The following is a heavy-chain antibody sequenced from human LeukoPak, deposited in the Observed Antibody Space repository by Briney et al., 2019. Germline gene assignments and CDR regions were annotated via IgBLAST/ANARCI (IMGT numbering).Heavy chain of an antibody. CDR2: IKSKTAGGTT. Sequence: GGSLRLSCAASAFTLSNAWMNWVRQAPGKGLEWIGRIKSKTAGGTTDYAAPVKGRFIISRDDSKNTLYLQMNSLKTEDTAVYYCSINYYESNDYYIDYWGQGTLVTVSS. CDR1: AFTLSNAW. J-gene: IGHJ4*02. CDR3: SINYYESNDYYIDY. V-gene: IGHV3-15*07. D-gene: IGHD3-22*01.